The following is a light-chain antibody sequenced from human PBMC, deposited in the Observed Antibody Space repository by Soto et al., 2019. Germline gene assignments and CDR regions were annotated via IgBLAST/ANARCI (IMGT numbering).Light chain of an antibody. CDR3: QQYGSSPLIT. CDR1: QNISSRY. Sequence: ENGLTQSPGTLSLSPGERATLSCRASQNISSRYLAWYQQKPGQAPRLLIYGASSRATGTPDRFSGSGSGTDFTLTISRLEPDDFAVYYCQQYGSSPLITFGQGTRLEIK. V-gene: IGKV3-20*01. J-gene: IGKJ5*01. CDR2: GAS.